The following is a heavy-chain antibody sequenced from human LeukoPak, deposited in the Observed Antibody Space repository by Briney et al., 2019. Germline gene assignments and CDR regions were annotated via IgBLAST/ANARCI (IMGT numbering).Heavy chain of an antibody. J-gene: IGHJ4*02. Sequence: GGSLRLSCAASGFTFSSYSMNWVRQAPGKGLEWVSYINTIGNRITYADSVKDRFTISRDNAKNSLSLQMNSLRAEDTAVYYCARDIATAGHLAFDYWGRGTLVTVSS. CDR1: GFTFSSYS. CDR2: INTIGNRI. V-gene: IGHV3-48*01. CDR3: ARDIATAGHLAFDY. D-gene: IGHD6-13*01.